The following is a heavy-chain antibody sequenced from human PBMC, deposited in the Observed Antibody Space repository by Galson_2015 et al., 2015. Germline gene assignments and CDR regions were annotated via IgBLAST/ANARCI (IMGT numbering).Heavy chain of an antibody. CDR2: IIPILGIA. V-gene: IGHV1-69*04. J-gene: IGHJ4*02. Sequence: SVKVSCKASGGTFSSYTISWVRQAPGQGLEWMGRIIPILGIANYAQKFQGRVTITADKSTSTAYMELSSLRSEDTAVYYCARDENERPPHYYDSSGYSDYWGQGTLVTVSS. D-gene: IGHD3-22*01. CDR1: GGTFSSYT. CDR3: ARDENERPPHYYDSSGYSDY.